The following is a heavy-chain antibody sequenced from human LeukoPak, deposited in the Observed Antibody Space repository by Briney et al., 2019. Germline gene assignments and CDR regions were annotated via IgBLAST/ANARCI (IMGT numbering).Heavy chain of an antibody. CDR1: GGSFSGYY. CDR3: ARGFAYYYGSGSNTFDY. CDR2: ICHSGST. Sequence: KASDTLSLTCAVYGGSFSGYYWSWIRQPPGKGLEWIGEICHSGSTNYNPSLKSRVTISVDTSKNQFSLKLSSVTAADTAAYYCARGFAYYYGSGSNTFDYWGQGTLVSVSS. J-gene: IGHJ4*02. D-gene: IGHD3-10*01. V-gene: IGHV4-34*01.